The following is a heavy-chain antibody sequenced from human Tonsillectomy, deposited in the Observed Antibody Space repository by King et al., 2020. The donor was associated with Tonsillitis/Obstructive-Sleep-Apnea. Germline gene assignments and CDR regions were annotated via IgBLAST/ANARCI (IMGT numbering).Heavy chain of an antibody. CDR3: ARDSGGAWPPLDP. J-gene: IGHJ5*02. D-gene: IGHD3-10*01. CDR1: GYIFISYG. V-gene: IGHV1-18*01. CDR2: ISGYSGDT. Sequence: QLVQSGAEVKKPGASVKVSCKASGYIFISYGISWVRQAPGQGLEWMGWISGYSGDTKYAQNLQGRVTMTTDTSTSTAYMELRSLRSDDTAVYYCARDSGGAWPPLDPWGQGTLVTVSS.